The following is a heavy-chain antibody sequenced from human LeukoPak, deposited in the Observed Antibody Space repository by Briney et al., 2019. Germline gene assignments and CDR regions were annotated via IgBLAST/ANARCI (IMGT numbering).Heavy chain of an antibody. Sequence: GGSLRLSCAASGFTFDDYAMPWVRQAPGKGLEWVSGISWNSGSIGYADSVKGRFTISRDNAKNSLYLQMNSLRAEDTALYYCAKGYYDSSGYPDYWGQGTLVTVSS. CDR1: GFTFDDYA. CDR2: ISWNSGSI. D-gene: IGHD3-22*01. V-gene: IGHV3-9*01. CDR3: AKGYYDSSGYPDY. J-gene: IGHJ4*02.